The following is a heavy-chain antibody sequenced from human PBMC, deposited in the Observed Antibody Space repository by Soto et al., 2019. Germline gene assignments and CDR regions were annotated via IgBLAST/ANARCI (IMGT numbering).Heavy chain of an antibody. V-gene: IGHV4-31*03. CDR3: ARSPEATVTAFAD. CDR1: GGSISSGGYN. CDR2: IYYSGSN. Sequence: QVQLQQSGPGLVKPSQTLSLTCTVSGGSISSGGYNWSWIRPHPGKGLEWIGNIYYSGSNYYNPSLKSRVTVSVDTSKNQFALKMSSVTAADTDVYYCARSPEATVTAFADWGQGTLVTVSS. D-gene: IGHD4-17*01. J-gene: IGHJ4*02.